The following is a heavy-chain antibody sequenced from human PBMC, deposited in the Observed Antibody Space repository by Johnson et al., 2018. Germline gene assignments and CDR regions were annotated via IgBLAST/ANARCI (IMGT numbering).Heavy chain of an antibody. V-gene: IGHV3-74*01. CDR2: LTPDGTDT. J-gene: IGHJ2*01. CDR1: GLTFSTDW. Sequence: EVQLLESGGGLAQPGGSLRLSCTASGLTFSTDWMHWVRQIPGKGLEWVSRLTPDGTDTYYADSAKGRFTMSRDNAKNTLFLQMNSLRAEDTAMYYCAREEAAAGNWFFGLWGRGTLVTVSS. D-gene: IGHD6-13*01. CDR3: AREEAAAGNWFFGL.